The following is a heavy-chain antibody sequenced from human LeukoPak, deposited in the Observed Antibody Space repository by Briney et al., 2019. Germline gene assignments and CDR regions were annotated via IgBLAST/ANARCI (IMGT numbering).Heavy chain of an antibody. CDR1: GYSISSGYY. CDR2: IYHSGRT. J-gene: IGHJ4*02. CDR3: ARVGYSGYDDRGSFDY. D-gene: IGHD5-12*01. V-gene: IGHV4-38-2*02. Sequence: PSETLSLTCTVSGYSISSGYYWGWIRQPPGKGLEWIGNIYHSGRTYYNPSLKSRVTISVDTSKNQFSLKLSSVTAADTAVYYCARVGYSGYDDRGSFDYWGQGTLVTVSS.